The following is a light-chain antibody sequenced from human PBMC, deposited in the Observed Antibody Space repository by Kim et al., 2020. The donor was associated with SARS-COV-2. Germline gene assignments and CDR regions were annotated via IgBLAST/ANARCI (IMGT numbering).Light chain of an antibody. Sequence: DIQMTQSPSSLSASIGDRVTITCRASQSISRHLNWYQQKPGKAPKLLIYAASSLQSGVPSRFSGSGSGTDFTLTISSLQPEDFATYYCEQSYSTPQYTFGQGTKLEIK. CDR1: QSISRH. V-gene: IGKV1-39*01. J-gene: IGKJ2*01. CDR3: EQSYSTPQYT. CDR2: AAS.